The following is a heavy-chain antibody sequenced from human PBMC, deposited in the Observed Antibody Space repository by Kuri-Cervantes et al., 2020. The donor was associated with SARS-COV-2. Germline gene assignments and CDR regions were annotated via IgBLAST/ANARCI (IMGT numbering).Heavy chain of an antibody. CDR1: GFTFSTYS. CDR3: AKDMGEWDAFDI. CDR2: ISSSSSQR. V-gene: IGHV3-21*04. Sequence: GGSLRLSCAASGFTFSTYSMTWVRQAPGKGLEWVSSISSSSSQRYYVDSVKGRFTISRDNAKNSLYLQMNSLRAEDMALYYCAKDMGEWDAFDIWGQGTMVTVSS. D-gene: IGHD1-26*01. J-gene: IGHJ3*02.